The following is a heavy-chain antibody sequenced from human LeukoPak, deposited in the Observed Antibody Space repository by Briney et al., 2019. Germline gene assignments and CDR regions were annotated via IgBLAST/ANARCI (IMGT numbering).Heavy chain of an antibody. CDR2: ISAYNGNT. D-gene: IGHD2-2*02. Sequence: GASVKVSCKASGYTFTSYGISWVRQAPGQGLEWMGWISAYNGNTNYAQKLQGRVTMTTDTSTSTAYMELRSLRSGDTAVYYCARELKGDYCSSTSCYTGNWFDPWGQGTLVTVSS. V-gene: IGHV1-18*01. J-gene: IGHJ5*02. CDR1: GYTFTSYG. CDR3: ARELKGDYCSSTSCYTGNWFDP.